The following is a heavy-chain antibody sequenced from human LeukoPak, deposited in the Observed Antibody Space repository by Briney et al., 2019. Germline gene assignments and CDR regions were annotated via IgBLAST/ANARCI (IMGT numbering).Heavy chain of an antibody. CDR2: IYYSGST. Sequence: SETLSLTCTVSGGSISSYYWSWIRQPPGKGLEWIGYIYYSGSTYYNPSLKSRVTISVDTSKDQFSLKLSSVTAADTAVYYCARGTIAASDPWGQGTLVTVYS. J-gene: IGHJ5*02. D-gene: IGHD6-13*01. V-gene: IGHV4-59*01. CDR1: GGSISSYY. CDR3: ARGTIAASDP.